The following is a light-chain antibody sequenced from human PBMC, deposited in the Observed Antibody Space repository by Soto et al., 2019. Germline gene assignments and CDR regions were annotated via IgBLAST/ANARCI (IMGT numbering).Light chain of an antibody. CDR1: SSDVGSYNL. CDR3: CSYAGSSTPLI. J-gene: IGLJ1*01. V-gene: IGLV2-23*02. CDR2: EVS. Sequence: QSVLTQPASVSGSPGQSITISCTGTSSDVGSYNLVSWYQQHPGKAPKLMIYEVSKRPSGVSNRFSDSKSGNTASLTISGLQAEDEADYYCCSYAGSSTPLIFGTGTKLTVL.